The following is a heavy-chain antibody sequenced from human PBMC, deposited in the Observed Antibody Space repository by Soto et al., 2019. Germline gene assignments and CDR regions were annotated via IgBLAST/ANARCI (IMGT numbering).Heavy chain of an antibody. J-gene: IGHJ6*02. CDR1: GGSISSGGYY. CDR2: IYYSGST. D-gene: IGHD4-17*01. V-gene: IGHV4-31*03. Sequence: SETLSLTCTVSGGSISSGGYYWSWIRQHPGKGLEWIGYIYYSGSTYYNPSLKSRVTISVDTSKNQFSLKLSSVTAADTAVYYCARDNPYGDYEVGYYYYGMDVWGQGTTVTVSS. CDR3: ARDNPYGDYEVGYYYYGMDV.